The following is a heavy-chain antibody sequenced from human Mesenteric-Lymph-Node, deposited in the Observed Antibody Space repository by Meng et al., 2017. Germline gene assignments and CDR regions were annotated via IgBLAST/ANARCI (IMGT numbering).Heavy chain of an antibody. D-gene: IGHD2-21*01. J-gene: IGHJ4*02. Sequence: GESLKISCAASGFTFSSYSTHWVRQAPGKGLESVSAISGDGSSTFYADSVKGRFTISRDNSKNTLYLQMGSLRSEDTAVYYCVREEKGDYDYWGQGTLVTVSS. CDR3: VREEKGDYDY. CDR1: GFTFSSYS. CDR2: ISGDGSST. V-gene: IGHV3-64*02.